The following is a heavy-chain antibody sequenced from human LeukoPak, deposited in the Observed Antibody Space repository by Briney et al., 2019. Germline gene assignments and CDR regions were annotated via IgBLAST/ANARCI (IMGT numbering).Heavy chain of an antibody. CDR2: IYTSGST. CDR3: ARDPADYYYMDV. J-gene: IGHJ6*03. CDR1: GGSISTYH. V-gene: IGHV4-4*07. Sequence: PSETLSLTCTVSGGSISTYHWSWIRQPAGKGLEWIGRIYTSGSTNYNPSLKSRVTISIDKSKNQFSLKLSSVTAADTAVYYCARDPADYYYMDVWGKGTTVTVSS.